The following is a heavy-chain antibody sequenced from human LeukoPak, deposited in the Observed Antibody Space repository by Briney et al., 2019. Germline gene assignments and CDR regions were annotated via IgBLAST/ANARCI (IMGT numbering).Heavy chain of an antibody. V-gene: IGHV3-64*01. D-gene: IGHD3-10*01. CDR2: ISSNGGST. Sequence: GGSLRLSCVASGFTFSSYAMHWVRQAPGKGLEYVSAISSNGGSTYYANSVKGRFTISRDNSKNTLYLQMGSLRAEDMAVYYCARVGDVVAFDIWGQGTMVSVSS. CDR1: GFTFSSYA. CDR3: ARVGDVVAFDI. J-gene: IGHJ3*02.